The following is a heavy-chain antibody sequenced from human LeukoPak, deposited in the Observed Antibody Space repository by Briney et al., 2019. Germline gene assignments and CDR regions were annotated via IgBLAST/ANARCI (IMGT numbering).Heavy chain of an antibody. J-gene: IGHJ4*02. Sequence: SETLSLTCTVSGGSISSYYWSWIRQPPGKGLEWIGHMYYSGNTDYNPALKSRVTISIDTSKNQFSLKLSSVTAADTAVYYCARRNYGSGTYDYWGQGTLVTVSS. D-gene: IGHD3-10*01. CDR2: MYYSGNT. CDR3: ARRNYGSGTYDY. V-gene: IGHV4-59*08. CDR1: GGSISSYY.